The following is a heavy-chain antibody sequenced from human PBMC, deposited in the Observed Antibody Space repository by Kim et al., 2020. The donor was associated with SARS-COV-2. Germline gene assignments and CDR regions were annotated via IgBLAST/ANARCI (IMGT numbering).Heavy chain of an antibody. Sequence: SETLSLTCAVYGGSFSGHSWSWVRQPPGQGLEWIGEIIDSGETKYNPSLKSRLTISVDVSKNQFSLKLTSLTAADSGLYYCARGRVGVVPAPVLGLGPFYEYVILDVWGHGTTVTVSS. CDR1: GGSFSGHS. V-gene: IGHV4-34*01. CDR3: ARGRVGVVPAPVLGLGPFYEYVILDV. CDR2: IIDSGET. J-gene: IGHJ6*02. D-gene: IGHD1-26*01.